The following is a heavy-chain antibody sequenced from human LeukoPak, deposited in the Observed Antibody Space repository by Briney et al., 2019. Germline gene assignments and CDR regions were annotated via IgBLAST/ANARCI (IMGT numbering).Heavy chain of an antibody. D-gene: IGHD4-17*01. CDR3: ARGPSMTTVNGVFGWFDP. CDR2: INHSGST. V-gene: IGHV4-34*01. CDR1: GGSFSGYY. J-gene: IGHJ5*02. Sequence: SETLSLTCAVYGGSFSGYYWSWIRQPPGKGLEWIGEINHSGSTNYNPSLKSRVTISVDTSKNQFSLKLSSVTAADTAVYYCARGPSMTTVNGVFGWFDPWGQGTLVTVSS.